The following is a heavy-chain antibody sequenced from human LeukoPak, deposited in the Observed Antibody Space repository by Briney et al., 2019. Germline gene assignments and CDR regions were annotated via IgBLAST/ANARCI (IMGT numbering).Heavy chain of an antibody. J-gene: IGHJ4*02. CDR2: INAGNGNT. CDR1: GGTFSSYA. CDR3: ARHRPFDY. V-gene: IGHV1-3*01. Sequence: GASVKVSCKASGGTFSSYAISWVRQAPGQRLEWMGWINAGNGNTKYSQKFQGRVTITRDTSASTAYMELSSLRSEDTAVYYCARHRPFDYWGQGTLVTVSS.